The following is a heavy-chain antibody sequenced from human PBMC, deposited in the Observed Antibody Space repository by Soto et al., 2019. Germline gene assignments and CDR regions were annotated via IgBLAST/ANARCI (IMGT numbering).Heavy chain of an antibody. V-gene: IGHV4-4*02. Sequence: QAQLQESGPGLVKPSGTLSLTCAVSGDSMTSSDWWSWVRQAPGKGLEWIGEIHYSGDINYDPSLRSRVTISVDRSKNQFSLNLSSVTAADTAVYFCVCNGYYSLEYWGQGTLVIVSP. CDR3: VCNGYYSLEY. J-gene: IGHJ4*02. CDR2: IHYSGDI. CDR1: GDSMTSSDW. D-gene: IGHD3-22*01.